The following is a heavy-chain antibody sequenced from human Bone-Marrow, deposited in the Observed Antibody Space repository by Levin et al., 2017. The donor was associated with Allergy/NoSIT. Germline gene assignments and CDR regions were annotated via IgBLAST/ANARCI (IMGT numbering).Heavy chain of an antibody. Sequence: ASVKVSCKASGYTFTGYYMHWVRQAPGQGLEWMGWINPNSGGTNYAQKFQGRVTMTRDTSISTAYMELSRLRSDDTAVYYCARGEDIVVVPAAMSEILGYWGQGTLVTVSS. V-gene: IGHV1-2*02. CDR3: ARGEDIVVVPAAMSEILGY. CDR2: INPNSGGT. J-gene: IGHJ4*02. D-gene: IGHD2-2*01. CDR1: GYTFTGYY.